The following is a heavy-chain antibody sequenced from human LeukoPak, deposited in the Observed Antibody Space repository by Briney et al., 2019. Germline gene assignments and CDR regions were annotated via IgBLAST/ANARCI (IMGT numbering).Heavy chain of an antibody. D-gene: IGHD4-17*01. CDR3: ARWYGDPVDY. CDR2: INHSGST. V-gene: IGHV4-34*01. J-gene: IGHJ4*02. Sequence: SQTLSLTCTVSGGSISTNYYWSWIRQPPGKGLEWIGEINHSGSTNYNPSLKSRVTISVDTSKNQFSLKLSSVTAADTAVYYCARWYGDPVDYWGQGTLVTVSS. CDR1: GGSISTNYY.